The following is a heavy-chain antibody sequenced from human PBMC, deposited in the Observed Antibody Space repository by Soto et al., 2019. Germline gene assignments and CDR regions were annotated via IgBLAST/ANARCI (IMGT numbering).Heavy chain of an antibody. CDR2: IYYSGST. Sequence: PSETLSLTCTFSGCSISSSSYYWGWIRQPPGKGLEWIGSIYYSGSTYYNPSLKSRVTISVDTSKNQFSLKLSSVTAADTAVYYCARHTERYSSSWYNFDYWGQGTLVTV. V-gene: IGHV4-39*01. CDR1: GCSISSSSYY. D-gene: IGHD6-13*01. CDR3: ARHTERYSSSWYNFDY. J-gene: IGHJ4*02.